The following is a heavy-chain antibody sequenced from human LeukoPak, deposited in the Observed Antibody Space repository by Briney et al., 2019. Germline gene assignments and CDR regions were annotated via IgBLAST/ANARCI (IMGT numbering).Heavy chain of an antibody. V-gene: IGHV1-8*03. J-gene: IGHJ4*02. CDR3: ARVRLPGFSSSWFY. Sequence: ASVKVSCKASGYTFTNYDINWVRQATGQGLEWMGWMDPNSGNTAYAQNFQGRVTITRNTSISTAYMELSRLRSDDTAVYFCARVRLPGFSSSWFYWGQGTLVTVSS. CDR2: MDPNSGNT. D-gene: IGHD6-13*01. CDR1: GYTFTNYD.